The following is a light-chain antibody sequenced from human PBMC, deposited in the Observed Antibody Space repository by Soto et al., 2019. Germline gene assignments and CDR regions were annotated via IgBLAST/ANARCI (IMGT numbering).Light chain of an antibody. V-gene: IGKV3-20*01. CDR3: YHSGT. CDR2: RAS. Sequence: EIVLTQSPGTLSLSPGERATLSCRASQSVSGSDLAWYQHRPGQAPRLLLYRASIRAAGIPDRFSGSGSGTDFALTISRLYPEDFAVSYCYHSGTFGQGTKVDIK. CDR1: QSVSGSD. J-gene: IGKJ1*01.